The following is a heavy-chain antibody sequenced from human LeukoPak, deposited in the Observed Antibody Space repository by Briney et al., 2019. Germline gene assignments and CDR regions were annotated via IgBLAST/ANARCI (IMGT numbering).Heavy chain of an antibody. D-gene: IGHD4-23*01. V-gene: IGHV1-69*04. CDR3: ARDLPSPVVMDY. J-gene: IGHJ4*02. Sequence: GASVKVSCKASGGTFSSYAISWVRQAPGQGLEWMGRIIPILGIANYAQKFQGRVTITADKSTSTAYMALSSLRSEDTAVYYCARDLPSPVVMDYWGQGTLVTVSS. CDR2: IIPILGIA. CDR1: GGTFSSYA.